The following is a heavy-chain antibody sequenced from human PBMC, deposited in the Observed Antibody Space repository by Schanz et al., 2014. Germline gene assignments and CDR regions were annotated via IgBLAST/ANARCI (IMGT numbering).Heavy chain of an antibody. D-gene: IGHD5-12*01. J-gene: IGHJ4*02. CDR2: TSHDGSFT. CDR1: GFTFSDSW. CDR3: ARDGGRDGYNLAFDV. V-gene: IGHV3-74*01. Sequence: EVQLVTSGGDLVQPGGSLRLSCAASGFTFSDSWMHWVRQAPGKGLVWVSRTSHDGSFTTFADSVKGRFTISRDNAKNALYLQMNSLRAEDTAVYFCARDGGRDGYNLAFDVWGRGTLVTVSS.